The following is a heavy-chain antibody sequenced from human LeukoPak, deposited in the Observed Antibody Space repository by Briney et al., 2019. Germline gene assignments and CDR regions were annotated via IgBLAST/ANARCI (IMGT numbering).Heavy chain of an antibody. D-gene: IGHD2/OR15-2a*01. CDR1: GGSISSYY. J-gene: IGHJ3*02. Sequence: SETLSLTCTVSGGSISSYYWSWIRLPPGKGLEWIVALSKSGITNNSSSLTVRVTICGYTSKNQFFLKLSSVTAADTAMYYCARARNVNSFYAFDIWGQGTLVTVSS. V-gene: IGHV4-59*01. CDR3: ARARNVNSFYAFDI. CDR2: LSKSGIT.